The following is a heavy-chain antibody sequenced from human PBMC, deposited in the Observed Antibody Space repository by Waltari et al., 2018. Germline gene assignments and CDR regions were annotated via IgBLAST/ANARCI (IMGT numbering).Heavy chain of an antibody. CDR2: IYHSGST. J-gene: IGHJ5*02. Sequence: QVQLQESGPGLVKPSETLSLTCAVSGYSISSGYYWGWIRQPPGKGLEWIGSIYHSGSTYTNRPLKSRVTISVDTSKSQFSLKLGSVTAADTAVYYCARRGSYYYGSGSYYNRRGWFDPWGQGTLVTVSS. V-gene: IGHV4-38-2*01. D-gene: IGHD3-10*01. CDR3: ARRGSYYYGSGSYYNRRGWFDP. CDR1: GYSISSGYY.